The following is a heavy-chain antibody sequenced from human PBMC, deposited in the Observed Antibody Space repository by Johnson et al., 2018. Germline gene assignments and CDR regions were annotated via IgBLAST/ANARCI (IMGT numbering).Heavy chain of an antibody. D-gene: IGHD3-10*01. V-gene: IGHV1-69*01. CDR1: GGTFSSYA. Sequence: QVQLVESGAEVKKPGSSVKVSCKASGGTFSSYAISWVRQAPGQGLEWMGGIIPIFGTANYAQKFQGRVTITADESTSTAYMELSSLRSEDTAVYYCAKDRSGGPNYYYYMDVWGKGTTVTVSS. CDR2: IIPIFGTA. CDR3: AKDRSGGPNYYYYMDV. J-gene: IGHJ6*03.